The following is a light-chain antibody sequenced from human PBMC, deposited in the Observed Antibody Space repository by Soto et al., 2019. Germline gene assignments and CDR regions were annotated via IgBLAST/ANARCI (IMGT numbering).Light chain of an antibody. V-gene: IGLV1-44*01. CDR1: GSSIGTNT. CDR3: AAWDGSLNNVL. CDR2: GDN. J-gene: IGLJ2*01. Sequence: QSVLTQPPSASGTPGQRVTISCSGSGSSIGTNTVNWYRQLPGTAPKLLLYGDNQRPSGVPDRFSGSKSGTSAALAISWLQSEDEADYYCAAWDGSLNNVLFGGGTKFTVL.